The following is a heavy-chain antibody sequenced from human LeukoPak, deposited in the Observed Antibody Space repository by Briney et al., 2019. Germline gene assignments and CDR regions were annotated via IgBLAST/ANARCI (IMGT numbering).Heavy chain of an antibody. V-gene: IGHV1-3*03. D-gene: IGHD3-10*01. CDR2: INAGNGNT. CDR1: GYTFTSYA. J-gene: IGHJ6*03. Sequence: ASVKVSCEASGYTFTSYAMHWVRQAPGQRLEWMGWINAGNGNTKYSQEFQGRVTITRDTSASTAYMELSSLRSEDMAVYYCARDRYFDYYGSGSYLKGYMDVWGKGTTVTVSS. CDR3: ARDRYFDYYGSGSYLKGYMDV.